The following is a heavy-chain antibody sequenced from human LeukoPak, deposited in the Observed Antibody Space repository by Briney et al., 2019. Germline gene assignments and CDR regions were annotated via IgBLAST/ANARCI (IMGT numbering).Heavy chain of an antibody. D-gene: IGHD3-3*01. J-gene: IGHJ4*02. CDR1: GFTFDHYS. V-gene: IGHV3-74*01. CDR2: IKSDGSSE. Sequence: GGSLRLSCAASGFTFDHYSMHWVRQAPGKGPEWVSRIKSDGSSEGYAEPVKGRFTISRDNSKNTLYLQMNSLRAEDTAVYYCAKLYYDFWSAYDYWGQGTLVTVSS. CDR3: AKLYYDFWSAYDY.